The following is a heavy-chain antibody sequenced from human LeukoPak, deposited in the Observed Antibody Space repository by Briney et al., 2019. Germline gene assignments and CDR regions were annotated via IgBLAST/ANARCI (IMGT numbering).Heavy chain of an antibody. J-gene: IGHJ5*02. CDR3: ATFHEP. CDR2: ISPSNTPA. Sequence: GGSLRLSCAASVFTFSAYSMNWVRQAPGKGLEWISYISPSNTPAYADSVKGRFTISRDSAKSSVYLQMDSLRAEDTAVYYCATFHEPWGQGTLVTVSS. V-gene: IGHV3-48*01. CDR1: VFTFSAYS. D-gene: IGHD2/OR15-2a*01.